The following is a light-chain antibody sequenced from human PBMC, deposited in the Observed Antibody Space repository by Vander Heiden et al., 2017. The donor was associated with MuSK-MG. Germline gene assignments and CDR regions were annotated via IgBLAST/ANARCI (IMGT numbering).Light chain of an antibody. CDR3: QQDDNLRFT. J-gene: IGKJ3*01. Sequence: DIQMTQSPSSLSASVGDRVTITCQASQDISNYLNWYQQKPGKAPKLLIYDASNLETAVPSTFSGSGSGTDFTFTISSLQPEDIATYYCQQDDNLRFTFGHGTKVDIK. V-gene: IGKV1-33*01. CDR2: DAS. CDR1: QDISNY.